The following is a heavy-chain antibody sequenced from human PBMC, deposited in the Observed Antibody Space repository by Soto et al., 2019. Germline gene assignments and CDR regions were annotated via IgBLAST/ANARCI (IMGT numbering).Heavy chain of an antibody. V-gene: IGHV4-30-2*01. CDR3: ARVPTP. J-gene: IGHJ5*02. Sequence: SETLSLTCAVAGGSISSGGYSWSWIRQPPGKGLEWIGYIYHSGSTYYNSSLNSRVTISVDRSKNQLFLKLSSVTAADTAVYYCARVPTPWGQGTLVTVSS. D-gene: IGHD2-2*01. CDR1: GGSISSGGYS. CDR2: IYHSGST.